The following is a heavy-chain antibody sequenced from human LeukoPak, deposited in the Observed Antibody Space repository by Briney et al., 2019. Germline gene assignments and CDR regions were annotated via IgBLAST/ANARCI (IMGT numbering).Heavy chain of an antibody. CDR3: ARGQHDYGDTWYFDY. CDR1: GGSISSYY. J-gene: IGHJ4*02. Sequence: SETLSLTCTVSGGSISSYYWSWIRQPPGKGLEWIGYIYYSGSTNYNPSLKSRVTISVDTSKNQFSLKLSSVTAADTAVYYCARGQHDYGDTWYFDYWGQGTLVTVSS. V-gene: IGHV4-59*01. D-gene: IGHD4-17*01. CDR2: IYYSGST.